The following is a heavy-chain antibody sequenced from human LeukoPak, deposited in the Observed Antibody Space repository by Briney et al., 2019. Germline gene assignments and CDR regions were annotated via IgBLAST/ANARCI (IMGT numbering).Heavy chain of an antibody. CDR2: IYYSGST. Sequence: PSETLSLTCTVSGRSISGYYWSWIRQPPGKGLEWIGYIYYSGSTSYNPSLKSRITISVDTSKKQFSLNLNSVTAADTAVYYCARHGGWYEDYWGQGTLVTVSS. D-gene: IGHD6-19*01. CDR3: ARHGGWYEDY. V-gene: IGHV4-59*08. CDR1: GRSISGYY. J-gene: IGHJ4*02.